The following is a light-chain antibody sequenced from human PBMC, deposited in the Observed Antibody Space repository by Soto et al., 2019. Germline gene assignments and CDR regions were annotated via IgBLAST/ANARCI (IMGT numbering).Light chain of an antibody. V-gene: IGKV1-6*02. CDR1: QSIRNY. CDR2: DAS. J-gene: IGKJ1*01. Sequence: IHMTHAPSSLSASVGDRVAMTCRASQSIRNYLNWYQQKPQKAPKLLIYDASTLQSGVPSRFSGSGSGTDFTLTISSLQPEDFASYYCLQDYTYPWTFGQGTKVDIK. CDR3: LQDYTYPWT.